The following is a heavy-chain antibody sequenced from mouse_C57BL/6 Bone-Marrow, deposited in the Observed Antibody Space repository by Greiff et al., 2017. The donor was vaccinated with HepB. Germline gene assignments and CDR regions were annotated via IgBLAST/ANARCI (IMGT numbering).Heavy chain of an antibody. CDR3: APYYYGSSYYAMDY. CDR1: GYTFTDYY. CDR2: INPNNGGT. Sequence: EVKVVESGPELVKPGASVKISCKASGYTFTDYYMNWVKQSHGKSLAWIGDINPNNGGTSYNQKFKGKSTLTVDKDSSTAYMELRSLTSEDSAVYYCAPYYYGSSYYAMDYWGQGTSVTVSS. J-gene: IGHJ4*01. V-gene: IGHV1-26*01. D-gene: IGHD1-1*01.